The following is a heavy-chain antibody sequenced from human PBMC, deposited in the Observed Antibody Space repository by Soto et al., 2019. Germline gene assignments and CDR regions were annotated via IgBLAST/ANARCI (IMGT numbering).Heavy chain of an antibody. Sequence: EVQLFDSGGGLVQPGGSLRLSCAASGFTFNNYAMSWVRQAPGKGLEWVSIITGSGSTTDYADSVKGRFTISRDKSKNTLFLQMDSLRAEDTAIYYCAKTGGSHWVFDYCGQGTLVTVSS. J-gene: IGHJ4*02. CDR3: AKTGGSHWVFDY. V-gene: IGHV3-23*01. CDR2: ITGSGSTT. D-gene: IGHD2-8*02. CDR1: GFTFNNYA.